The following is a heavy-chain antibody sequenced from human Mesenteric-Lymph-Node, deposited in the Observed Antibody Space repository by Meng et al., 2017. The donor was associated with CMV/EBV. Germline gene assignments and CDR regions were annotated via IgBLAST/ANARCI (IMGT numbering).Heavy chain of an antibody. J-gene: IGHJ4*02. V-gene: IGHV3-11*04. CDR1: GFTFSDYF. Sequence: SCAASGFTFSDYFMSWIRQAPGKALEWVSYISSSGSSIYYADSVKGRFTISRDNAKNSLYLQMNSLRADDTAVYYCARRRDYFDYWGQGTLVTVSS. CDR2: ISSSGSSI. CDR3: ARRRDYFDY.